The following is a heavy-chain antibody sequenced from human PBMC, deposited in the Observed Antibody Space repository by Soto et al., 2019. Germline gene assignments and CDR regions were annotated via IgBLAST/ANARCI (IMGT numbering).Heavy chain of an antibody. J-gene: IGHJ3*02. CDR3: AKDKAIGYCSSTSCGDAFDI. CDR2: ISGSGGST. CDR1: GFTFSSYA. D-gene: IGHD2-2*01. V-gene: IGHV3-23*01. Sequence: GGSLRLSCAASGFTFSSYAMSWVRQAPGKGLEWVSAISGSGGSTYYADSVKGRFNISRDNSKNTLYLQMNSLRAKDTAVYYCAKDKAIGYCSSTSCGDAFDIWGQGTMVTVSS.